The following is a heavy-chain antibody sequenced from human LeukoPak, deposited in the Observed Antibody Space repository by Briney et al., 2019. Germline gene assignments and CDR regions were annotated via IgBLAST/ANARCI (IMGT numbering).Heavy chain of an antibody. CDR2: INGGGKT. CDR1: GGSSSVYF. J-gene: IGHJ4*02. V-gene: IGHV4-34*01. CDR3: ARAPRD. Sequence: PSETLSLTCAVNGGSSSVYFCSWIRQSPGKGLEWIGEINGGGKTDYNPSLKSRVSMSVDTSKNQFSLRLTSVTAADTAVYYCARAPRDWGQGTLVTVSS.